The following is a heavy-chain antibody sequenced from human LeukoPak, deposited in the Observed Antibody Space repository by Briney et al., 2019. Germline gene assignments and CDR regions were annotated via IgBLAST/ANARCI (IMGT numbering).Heavy chain of an antibody. J-gene: IGHJ4*02. CDR2: IKSKTDGGSR. D-gene: IGHD2-15*01. CDR3: TLVGCSGGTCFSGHY. Sequence: GGSLRLSRAASGFTFSNAWMSWVRQAPGKGLEWVGRIKSKTDGGSRDYAAPVKGRFIISRDDSKNTLFLEMNSLKTEDTAVYYCTLVGCSGGTCFSGHYWGQGTLVTVSS. V-gene: IGHV3-15*01. CDR1: GFTFSNAW.